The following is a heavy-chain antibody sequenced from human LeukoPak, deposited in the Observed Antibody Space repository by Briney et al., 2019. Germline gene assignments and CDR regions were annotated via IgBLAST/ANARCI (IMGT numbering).Heavy chain of an antibody. CDR2: ISAYNGNT. V-gene: IGHV1-18*01. J-gene: IGHJ4*02. CDR1: GYTFTSYG. D-gene: IGHD4-17*01. Sequence: ASAKVSCKASGYTFTSYGISWVRQAPGQGLEWMGWISAYNGNTNYAQKLQGRVTMTTDTSTSTAYMELRSLRSDDTAVYYCARDRDYGDRVDYWGQGTLVTVSS. CDR3: ARDRDYGDRVDY.